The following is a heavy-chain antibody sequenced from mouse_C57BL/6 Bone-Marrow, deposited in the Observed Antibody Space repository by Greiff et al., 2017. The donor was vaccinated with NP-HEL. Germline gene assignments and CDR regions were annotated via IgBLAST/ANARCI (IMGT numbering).Heavy chain of an antibody. V-gene: IGHV2-2*01. J-gene: IGHJ4*01. CDR2: IWSGGST. Sequence: VMLVESGPGLVQPSQSLSITCTVSGFSLTSYGVHWVRQSPGKGLEWLGVIWSGGSTDYNAAFISRLSISKDNSKSQVFFKMNSLQADDTAIYYCARQGWWLLRAMDYWGQGTSVTVSS. CDR1: GFSLTSYG. D-gene: IGHD2-3*01. CDR3: ARQGWWLLRAMDY.